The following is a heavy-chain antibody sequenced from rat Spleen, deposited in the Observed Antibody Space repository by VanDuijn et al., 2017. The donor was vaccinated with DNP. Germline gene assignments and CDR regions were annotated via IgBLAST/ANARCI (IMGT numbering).Heavy chain of an antibody. CDR2: IWAGGST. Sequence: QVQLEESGPGLMQPSETLSLTCTVSGFSLTSNGVGWVRQPLGKGLVWMGTIWAGGSTNYNSAVQSRLSISRDTSKSQVFLKMNSLQIEDTATYYCARGIPDFDYWGQGVMVTVSS. V-gene: IGHV2-72*01. D-gene: IGHD2-2*01. CDR3: ARGIPDFDY. CDR1: GFSLTSNG. J-gene: IGHJ2*01.